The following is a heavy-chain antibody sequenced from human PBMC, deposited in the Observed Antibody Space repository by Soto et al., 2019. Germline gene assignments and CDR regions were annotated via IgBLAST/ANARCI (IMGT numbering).Heavy chain of an antibody. CDR1: GGTFSNYA. V-gene: IGHV1-69*12. CDR2: IVPIFGTT. D-gene: IGHD6-19*01. CDR3: ARVEAVAGLYNYHGLDV. Sequence: QVQLVQSGAEVKKPGSSVKVSCKVSGGTFSNYAIDWLRLAPGHGLEWMGGIVPIFGTTYYTQKFQGRATIIADDSTTTAYLEMSSLRAEDTAIYYCARVEAVAGLYNYHGLDVWGQGTAVTVSS. J-gene: IGHJ6*02.